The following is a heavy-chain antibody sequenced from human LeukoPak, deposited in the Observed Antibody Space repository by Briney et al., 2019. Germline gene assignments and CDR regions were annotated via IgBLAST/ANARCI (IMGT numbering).Heavy chain of an antibody. J-gene: IGHJ4*02. CDR2: IKTNSEGTT. CDR1: GFTFRIAW. Sequence: GGSLRLSCVASGFTFRIAWMSWVRQAPGKGLEWVGRIKTNSEGTTDYAAPVKGRFTISRDDSKNTLYLQMNSLRAEDTAKYHCAKALPTRALWFGEFFPLDYWGQGILVTVSS. CDR3: AKALPTRALWFGEFFPLDY. D-gene: IGHD3-10*01. V-gene: IGHV3-15*01.